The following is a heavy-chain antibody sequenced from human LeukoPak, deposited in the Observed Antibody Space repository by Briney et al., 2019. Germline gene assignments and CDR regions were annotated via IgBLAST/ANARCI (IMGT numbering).Heavy chain of an antibody. CDR1: GGSISSYY. J-gene: IGHJ4*02. CDR2: IYYSGST. Sequence: SETLSLTCTVSGGSISSYYWSWIRQPPGKGLEWICYIYYSGSTNYNPSLKSRLTISVDTSKNQFSLKLRSVTAADTAVYYCARHRGLGFDYWGQGTLVTVSS. CDR3: ARHRGLGFDY. V-gene: IGHV4-59*08.